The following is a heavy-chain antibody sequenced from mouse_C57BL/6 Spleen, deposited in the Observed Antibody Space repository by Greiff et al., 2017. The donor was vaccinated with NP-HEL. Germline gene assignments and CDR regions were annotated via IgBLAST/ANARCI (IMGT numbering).Heavy chain of an antibody. D-gene: IGHD2-5*01. CDR3: ARASNYKGFAY. J-gene: IGHJ3*01. CDR2: IDPSDSYT. V-gene: IGHV1-59*01. CDR1: GYTFTSYW. Sequence: QVQLQQPGAELVRPGTSVKLSCKASGYTFTSYWMHWVKQRPGQGLEWIGVIDPSDSYTNSNQKFKGKATLTVDTSSSTAYMQLSSLTSEDSAVYYCARASNYKGFAYWGQAPLVTASA.